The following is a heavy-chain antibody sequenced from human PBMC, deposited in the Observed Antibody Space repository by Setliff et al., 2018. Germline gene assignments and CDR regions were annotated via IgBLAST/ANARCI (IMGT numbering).Heavy chain of an antibody. J-gene: IGHJ4*02. V-gene: IGHV3-7*03. CDR2: IKQDGSEI. CDR3: VRDKDKDFDF. CDR1: ALTFSSYW. Sequence: PGGSLRLSCAASALTFSSYWLNWVRQAPGKGLEWVANIKQDGSEIYYADSVKGRFTISRDNAKSSLYLQISSLRVEDTAVYYCVRDKDKDFDFWGQGTLVTVSS.